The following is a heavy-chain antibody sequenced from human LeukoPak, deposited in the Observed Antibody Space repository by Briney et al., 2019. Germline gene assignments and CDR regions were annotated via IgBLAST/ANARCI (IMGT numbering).Heavy chain of an antibody. D-gene: IGHD3-22*01. CDR2: ISYDGSNK. V-gene: IGHV3-30*03. CDR3: ARIYDSSFYGMDV. CDR1: GFTFSSYG. J-gene: IGHJ6*02. Sequence: GGSLRLSCGASGFTFSSYGMHWVRQAPGKGLEWVAVISYDGSNKYYADSVKGRFTISRDNSKNTLYLQMNSLRAEDTAVYYCARIYDSSFYGMDVWGQGTTVTVSS.